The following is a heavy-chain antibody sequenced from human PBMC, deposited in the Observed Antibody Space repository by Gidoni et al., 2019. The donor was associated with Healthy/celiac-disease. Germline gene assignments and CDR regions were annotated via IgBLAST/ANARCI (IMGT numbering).Heavy chain of an antibody. V-gene: IGHV3-33*01. Sequence: QVQLVESGGGVVQPGRSLRLSCAASGFTFSSYGMHWVRQAPGKGLEWVAVIWYDGSNKYYADSVKGRFTISRDNSKNTLYLQMNSLRAEDTAVYCCARDLGTYCSGGSCYYYYGMDVWGQGTTVTVSS. J-gene: IGHJ6*02. CDR1: GFTFSSYG. CDR2: IWYDGSNK. D-gene: IGHD2-15*01. CDR3: ARDLGTYCSGGSCYYYYGMDV.